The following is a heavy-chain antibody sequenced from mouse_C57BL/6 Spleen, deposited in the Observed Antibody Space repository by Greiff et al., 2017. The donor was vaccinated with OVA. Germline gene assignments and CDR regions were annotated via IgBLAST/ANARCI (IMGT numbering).Heavy chain of an antibody. V-gene: IGHV1-64*01. D-gene: IGHD2-5*01. CDR2: IHPNSGST. CDR1: GYTFTSYW. Sequence: QVQLQQPGAELVKPGASVKLSCKASGYTFTSYWMHWVKQRPGQGLEWIGMIHPNSGSTNYNEKFKSKATLTVDKSSSTAYMQLSSLTSEDSAVYYRARRAYSKTYWYFDVWGTGTTVTVSS. J-gene: IGHJ1*03. CDR3: ARRAYSKTYWYFDV.